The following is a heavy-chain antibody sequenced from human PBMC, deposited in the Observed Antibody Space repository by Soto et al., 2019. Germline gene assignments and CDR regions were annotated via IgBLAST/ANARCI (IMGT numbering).Heavy chain of an antibody. CDR2: FDPEDGET. Sequence: ASVKVSCKVSGYTLTELSMHWVRQAPGKGLEWMGGFDPEDGETIYAQKFQGRVTMTEDTSTDTAYVELSSLRSEDTAVYYCATDFPYCSGGSCYPYWGQGTLVTVSS. J-gene: IGHJ4*02. D-gene: IGHD2-15*01. CDR3: ATDFPYCSGGSCYPY. V-gene: IGHV1-24*01. CDR1: GYTLTELS.